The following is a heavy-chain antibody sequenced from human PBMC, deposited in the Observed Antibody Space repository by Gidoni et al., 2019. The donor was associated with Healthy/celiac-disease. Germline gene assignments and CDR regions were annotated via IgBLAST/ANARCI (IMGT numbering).Heavy chain of an antibody. D-gene: IGHD6-6*01. V-gene: IGHV1-69*01. CDR2: IIPIFGTA. J-gene: IGHJ4*02. CDR3: ATVEYSSFGVDY. CDR1: GGAFSSYA. Sequence: QVQLVQSGAEVKKHGPSVKVYCKSSGGAFSSYAISWVRTAPGQWLEWMGGIIPIFGTANYAQKFQGRVTITADESTSTAYMELSSLRSEDTAVYYCATVEYSSFGVDYWGQGTLVTVSS.